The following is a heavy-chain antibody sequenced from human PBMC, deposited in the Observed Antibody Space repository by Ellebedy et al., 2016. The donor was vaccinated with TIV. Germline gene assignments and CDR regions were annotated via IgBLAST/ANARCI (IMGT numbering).Heavy chain of an antibody. CDR2: IYHSRST. CDR3: AREQWEQGQHGDAFDI. Sequence: SETLSLTCTVSGYSISSGYYWGCIRQPPGKGLEWIGSIYHSRSTYYNPSLKSRVTRSVDTSKNQVSLKLCSVTAADTAVYYCAREQWEQGQHGDAFDIWGQGTLVTVSS. J-gene: IGHJ3*02. V-gene: IGHV4-38-2*02. D-gene: IGHD1-26*01. CDR1: GYSISSGYY.